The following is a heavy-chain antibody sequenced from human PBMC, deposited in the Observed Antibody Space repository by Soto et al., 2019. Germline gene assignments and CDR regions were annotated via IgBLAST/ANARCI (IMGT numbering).Heavy chain of an antibody. J-gene: IGHJ6*03. CDR3: ARARPDYCSSTSCLTDNYYYYMDV. D-gene: IGHD2-2*01. CDR2: IGTAGDT. Sequence: GGSLRLSCAASGFTFSSYDMHWVRQATGKGLEWVSAIGTAGDTYYPGSVKGRFTISRENAKNSLYLQMNSLRAGDTAVYYCARARPDYCSSTSCLTDNYYYYMDVWGKGTTVTVSS. CDR1: GFTFSSYD. V-gene: IGHV3-13*01.